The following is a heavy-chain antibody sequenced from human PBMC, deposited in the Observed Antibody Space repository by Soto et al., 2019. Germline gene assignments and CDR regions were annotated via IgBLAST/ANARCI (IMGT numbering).Heavy chain of an antibody. CDR2: IYYSGST. D-gene: IGHD6-6*01. Sequence: SETLSLTCTVSGGFISSSTNYWGWIRQPPGKGLESNGTIYYSGSTSYNPSLEGRLTISVDTSKNQFSLRLTSVTAADMVMFYCSRVHFVAAYRKETFYYLVNWGQGSLVTVSS. CDR3: SRVHFVAAYRKETFYYLVN. V-gene: IGHV4-39*01. CDR1: GGFISSSTNY. J-gene: IGHJ4*02.